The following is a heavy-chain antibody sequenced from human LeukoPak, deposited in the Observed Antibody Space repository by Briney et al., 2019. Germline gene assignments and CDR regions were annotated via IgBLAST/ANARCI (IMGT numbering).Heavy chain of an antibody. J-gene: IGHJ4*02. V-gene: IGHV7-4-1*02. CDR3: ARGGIAAAGTFNY. CDR2: INPNSGNP. CDR1: GYTFTGYY. Sequence: ASVKVSCKASGYTFTGYYMHWVRQAPGQGLEWMGWINPNSGNPTYAQGFTGRFVFSLDTSVSTAYLQISSLKAEDTAVYYCARGGIAAAGTFNYWGQGTLVTVSS. D-gene: IGHD6-13*01.